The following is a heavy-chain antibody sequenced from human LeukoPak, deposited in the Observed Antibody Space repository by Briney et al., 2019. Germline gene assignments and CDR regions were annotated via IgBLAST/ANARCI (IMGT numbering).Heavy chain of an antibody. J-gene: IGHJ5*02. D-gene: IGHD3-9*01. V-gene: IGHV4-59*01. CDR1: GDYISSYY. Sequence: PSETLTLTCTVSGDYISSYYWSWIRQPPGKGLEWIVYIYYSVSTNYNPYIKNRDTISVDTSKNQFALKLSSVNAADTAVYYGPRVSQYYDMLTGYYRNWFDPWGQGSLVTVCS. CDR2: IYYSVST. CDR3: PRVSQYYDMLTGYYRNWFDP.